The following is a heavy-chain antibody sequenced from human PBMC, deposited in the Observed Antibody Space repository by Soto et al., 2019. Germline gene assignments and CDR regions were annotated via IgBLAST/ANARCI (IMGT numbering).Heavy chain of an antibody. CDR3: ARHKEPWEHFN. V-gene: IGHV4-59*08. Sequence: PSETLSLTCTVSGGSISSYYWSWIRQPPGKGLEWIGYIYYSGSTNYNPSLKSRVTISVDTSKNQFSLKLSSVTAADTAVYYCARHKEPWEHFNWGQGTLVTVSS. J-gene: IGHJ4*02. CDR1: GGSISSYY. D-gene: IGHD1-26*01. CDR2: IYYSGST.